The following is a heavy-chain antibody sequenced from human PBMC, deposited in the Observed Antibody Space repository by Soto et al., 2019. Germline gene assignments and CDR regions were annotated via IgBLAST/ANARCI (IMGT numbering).Heavy chain of an antibody. D-gene: IGHD2-2*01. Sequence: QLQLQESGPRLVKPSETLSLTCSVSGGSISSSSYSWGWIRQPPGKGLEWIGTIYYSGSTHYNPSLVGRVAISADTPKHQLSLRLSSVTASDTAVYYCGRQPGHCGSTTCFGYYSVDVWGQGTTVTVS. CDR3: GRQPGHCGSTTCFGYYSVDV. CDR1: GGSISSSSYS. J-gene: IGHJ6*02. CDR2: IYYSGST. V-gene: IGHV4-39*01.